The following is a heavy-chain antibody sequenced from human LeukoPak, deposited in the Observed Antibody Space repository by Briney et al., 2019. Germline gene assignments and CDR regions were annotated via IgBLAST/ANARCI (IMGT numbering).Heavy chain of an antibody. D-gene: IGHD3-10*01. CDR3: ASSSHEVTMVRGVIIEAAFDI. J-gene: IGHJ3*02. V-gene: IGHV1-69*04. Sequence: SVKVSCKASGGTFSSYAISWVRQAPRQGLEWMGRIIPILGIANYAQKFQGRVTITADKSTSTAYMELSSLRSEDTAVYYCASSSHEVTMVRGVIIEAAFDIWGQGTMVTVSS. CDR1: GGTFSSYA. CDR2: IIPILGIA.